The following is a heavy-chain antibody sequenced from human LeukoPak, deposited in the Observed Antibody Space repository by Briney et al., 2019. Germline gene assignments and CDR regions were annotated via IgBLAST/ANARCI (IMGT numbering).Heavy chain of an antibody. D-gene: IGHD2-2*01. CDR2: INHSGST. CDR1: GGSFSGYY. CDR3: ARDRPRYCSSTSCYENWFDP. J-gene: IGHJ5*02. Sequence: SETLSLTCAVYGGSFSGYYRSWIRQPPGKGLEWIGEINHSGSTNYNPSLKSRVTISVDTSKNQFSLKLSSVTAADTAVYYCARDRPRYCSSTSCYENWFDPWGQGTLVTVSS. V-gene: IGHV4-34*01.